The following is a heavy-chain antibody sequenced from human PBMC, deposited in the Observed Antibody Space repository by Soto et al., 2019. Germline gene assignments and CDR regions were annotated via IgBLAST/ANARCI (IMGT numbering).Heavy chain of an antibody. CDR1: GFTFSNYG. J-gene: IGHJ4*02. V-gene: IGHV3-33*01. CDR3: ARDSYYYDSSGYYYLSGYFDY. Sequence: ESGGGVVQPGWSLRLSCAASGFTFSNYGMHWVRQAPGKGLEWVAVIWYDGSNKYYIDSVKGRFTISRDNSKNTLYLQMNSLRAEDTAVYYCARDSYYYDSSGYYYLSGYFDYWGQGTLVTVSS. D-gene: IGHD3-22*01. CDR2: IWYDGSNK.